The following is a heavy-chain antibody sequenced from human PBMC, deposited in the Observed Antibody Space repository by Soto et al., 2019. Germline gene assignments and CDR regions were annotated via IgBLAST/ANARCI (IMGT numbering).Heavy chain of an antibody. V-gene: IGHV1-2*02. J-gene: IGHJ4*02. CDR3: ARAHRYVSSSGWHLYR. Sequence: QVQLVQSGAEVKKPGASVKVSCRAYGYTFSDYYLHWVRLAPGQGLQWMGWINPKNGDTKYAQSCGGRVTMTRDTAMRTAYMDVTNLKSDDTATYCCARAHRYVSSSGWHLYRWGQGTRVTVS. D-gene: IGHD6-19*01. CDR2: INPKNGDT. CDR1: GYTFSDYY.